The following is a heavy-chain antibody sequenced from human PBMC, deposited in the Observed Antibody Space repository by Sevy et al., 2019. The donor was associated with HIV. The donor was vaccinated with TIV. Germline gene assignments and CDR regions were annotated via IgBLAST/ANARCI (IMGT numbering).Heavy chain of an antibody. CDR3: TRAQRITVIVPFDP. CDR2: IRNKAFRGTT. V-gene: IGHV3-49*04. Sequence: GGYLRLSCTASGFIFGDHAMSWVRQAPGKGLEWVGFIRNKAFRGTTEYAASVKGRFTISRDDSKNIAYLQMNSLKTEDTAVYYCTRAQRITVIVPFDPWGQGTLVTVSS. J-gene: IGHJ5*02. CDR1: GFIFGDHA. D-gene: IGHD3-22*01.